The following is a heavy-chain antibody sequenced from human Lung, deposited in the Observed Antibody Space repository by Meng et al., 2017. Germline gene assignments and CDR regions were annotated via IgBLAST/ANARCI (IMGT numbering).Heavy chain of an antibody. CDR2: IYNSGST. Sequence: QVRLEESGPGLVKPSQTLARTCTVSGGSISSSNYYWSWIRQPPGKGLEWSGHIYNSGSTYYNPSLKSRITISVDTSKNQFSLKLSSVTAADTAVYYCARGQKGYFDLWGRGTLVTVSS. V-gene: IGHV4-30-4*01. J-gene: IGHJ2*01. CDR3: ARGQKGYFDL. CDR1: GGSISSSNYY.